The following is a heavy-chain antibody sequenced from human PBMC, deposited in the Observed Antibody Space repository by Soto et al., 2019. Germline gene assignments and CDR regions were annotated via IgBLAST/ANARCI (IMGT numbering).Heavy chain of an antibody. J-gene: IGHJ4*02. CDR2: VYSSGTT. CDR3: ARDIGSYAYGEGY. Sequence: SETLSLTCSVSGGSINSYWWSWIRQPAGKGLEWIGRVYSSGTTDYNPSLNSRATMSVETSKNRFSLKLSSVTAADTAVYYCARDIGSYAYGEGYWGQGIQVTVSS. V-gene: IGHV4-4*07. CDR1: GGSINSYW. D-gene: IGHD3-10*01.